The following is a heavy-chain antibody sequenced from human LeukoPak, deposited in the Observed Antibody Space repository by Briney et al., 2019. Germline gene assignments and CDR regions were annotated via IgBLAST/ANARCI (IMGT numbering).Heavy chain of an antibody. J-gene: IGHJ6*02. Sequence: GASVKVSCKASGYTFTGYYMHWVRQAPGQGLEWMGWINPNSGGTNYAQKFQGRVTMTRDTSISTAYMELSRLRSDDTAVYYCATPSVVVAATHAYYYGMDVWGQGTTVTVSS. CDR3: ATPSVVVAATHAYYYGMDV. CDR1: GYTFTGYY. D-gene: IGHD2-15*01. V-gene: IGHV1-2*02. CDR2: INPNSGGT.